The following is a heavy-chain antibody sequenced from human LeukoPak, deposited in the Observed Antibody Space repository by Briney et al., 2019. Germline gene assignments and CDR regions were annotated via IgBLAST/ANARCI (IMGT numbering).Heavy chain of an antibody. V-gene: IGHV1-8*01. D-gene: IGHD3-22*01. CDR3: ARPMGGDSSGYYFFYIFDY. J-gene: IGHJ4*02. CDR1: GYTFTSYD. Sequence: GASVKVSCKASGYTFTSYDINWVRQATGQGLEWMGWMNPNSGNTGYAQKFQGRVTMTRNTSISTAYMGLSSLRSEDTAVYYCARPMGGDSSGYYFFYIFDYWGQGTLVTVSS. CDR2: MNPNSGNT.